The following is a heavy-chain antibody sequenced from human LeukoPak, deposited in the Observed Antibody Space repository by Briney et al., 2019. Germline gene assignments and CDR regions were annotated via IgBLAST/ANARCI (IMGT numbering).Heavy chain of an antibody. CDR3: ARDASSSPAWWFDP. V-gene: IGHV1-46*02. CDR1: GYTFNSHY. Sequence: ASVKVSCKASGYTFNSHYIHWVRQAPGQGLEWVGIINPSGGSTSYAQKFQGRVTMTRDTSTSTLYMEVSSLRSEDTAVYYCARDASSSPAWWFDPWGQGTLVTVSS. J-gene: IGHJ5*02. CDR2: INPSGGST. D-gene: IGHD6-6*01.